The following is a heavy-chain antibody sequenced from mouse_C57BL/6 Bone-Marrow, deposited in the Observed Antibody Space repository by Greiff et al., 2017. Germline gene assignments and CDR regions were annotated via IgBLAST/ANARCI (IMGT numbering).Heavy chain of an antibody. J-gene: IGHJ3*01. Sequence: EVKLVESEGGLVQPGSSMKLSCTASGFTFSDYYMAWVRQVPEKGLEWVANLNYDGSSTYYLDSLKSRFIISRANAKNILYLQMNSLKSEDTATEYCASVYYEGLDYWGQGTLVTVSA. CDR1: GFTFSDYY. D-gene: IGHD2-4*01. CDR3: ASVYYEGLDY. CDR2: LNYDGSST. V-gene: IGHV5-16*01.